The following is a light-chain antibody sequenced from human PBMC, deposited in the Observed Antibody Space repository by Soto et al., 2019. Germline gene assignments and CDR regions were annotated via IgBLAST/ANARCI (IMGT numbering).Light chain of an antibody. J-gene: IGKJ4*01. CDR1: QSLLHSNGYNY. CDR2: LGS. V-gene: IGKV2-28*01. Sequence: DLVMTQSPLSLPVTPGEPASISCRSSQSLLHSNGYNYLDWYLQKPGQSPQLLIYLGSNRASGVTDRFSGSGSGTDFTLKISRVEAEDVGVYYCMQTLQTPFTFGGGTKVEI. CDR3: MQTLQTPFT.